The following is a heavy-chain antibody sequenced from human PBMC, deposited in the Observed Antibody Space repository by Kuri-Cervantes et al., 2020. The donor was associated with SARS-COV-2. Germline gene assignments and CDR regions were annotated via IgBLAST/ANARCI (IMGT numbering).Heavy chain of an antibody. V-gene: IGHV4-39*01. J-gene: IGHJ2*01. CDR1: GGSIISSSYY. CDR2: IYYSGST. CDR3: ARQGGQLVLHWYFDL. Sequence: GSLRLSCTVSGGSIISSSYYWGWIRQPPGKGLEWIGSIYYSGSTYYNPSLKSRVTISVDTSKNQFSLKLSSVTAADTAVYYCARQGGQLVLHWYFDLWGRGTLVTVSS. D-gene: IGHD6-6*01.